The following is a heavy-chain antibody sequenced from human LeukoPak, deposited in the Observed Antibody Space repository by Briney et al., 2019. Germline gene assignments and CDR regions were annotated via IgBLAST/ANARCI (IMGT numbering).Heavy chain of an antibody. D-gene: IGHD1-26*01. J-gene: IGHJ5*02. CDR3: ARDTTPYNWFDP. V-gene: IGHV1-8*03. CDR1: GYTFTSYD. Sequence: ASVKVSCKASGYTFTSYDINWVRQATGQGLEWMGWMNPNSGNTGYAQKFQGRVTITRNTSISTAYMELSSLRSEDTAVYYCARDTTPYNWFDPWGQGTLVTVSS. CDR2: MNPNSGNT.